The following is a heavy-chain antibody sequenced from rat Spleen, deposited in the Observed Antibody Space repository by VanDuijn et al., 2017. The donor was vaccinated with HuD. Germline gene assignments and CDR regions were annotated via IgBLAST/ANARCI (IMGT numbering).Heavy chain of an antibody. CDR2: ISYEGTGT. CDR3: ARHGIYNNYGWFAY. Sequence: EVQLVESDGGLVQPGRSLKLSCAASGFTFSDYYMAWVRQAPKKGLEWVASISYEGTGTYFGDSVKGRFTISRDNAKSTLYLQMNSLRSEDTATYYCARHGIYNNYGWFAYWGQGTLVTVSS. D-gene: IGHD1-10*01. CDR1: GFTFSDYY. J-gene: IGHJ3*01. V-gene: IGHV5-22*01.